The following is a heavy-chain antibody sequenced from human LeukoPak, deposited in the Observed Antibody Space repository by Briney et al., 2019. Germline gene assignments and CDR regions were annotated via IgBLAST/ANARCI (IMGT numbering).Heavy chain of an antibody. D-gene: IGHD3-22*01. CDR2: ISSSSSYI. CDR3: ARDLDDSSGYYYAPPFYYYYGMDV. CDR1: GFTFSSYS. Sequence: PGGSLRLSCAASGFTFSSYSMNWVRQAPGKGLEWVSSISSSSSYIYYADSVKGRFTISRDNAKNSLYLQMNSLRAEDTAVYYCARDLDDSSGYYYAPPFYYYYGMDVWGQGTTVTVSS. V-gene: IGHV3-21*01. J-gene: IGHJ6*02.